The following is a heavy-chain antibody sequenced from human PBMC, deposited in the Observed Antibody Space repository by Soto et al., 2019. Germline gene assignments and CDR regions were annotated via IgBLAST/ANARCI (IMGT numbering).Heavy chain of an antibody. J-gene: IGHJ4*02. CDR3: AREYRGIVVVTAILGY. CDR2: ISYDGSNK. D-gene: IGHD2-21*02. CDR1: GFTFSSYA. V-gene: IGHV3-30-3*01. Sequence: PGGSLRLSCAASGFTFSSYAMHWVRQAPGKGLEWVAVISYDGSNKYYADSVKGRFTISRDNSKNTLYLQMNSLRAEDTAVYYCAREYRGIVVVTAILGYWGQGTLVTVSS.